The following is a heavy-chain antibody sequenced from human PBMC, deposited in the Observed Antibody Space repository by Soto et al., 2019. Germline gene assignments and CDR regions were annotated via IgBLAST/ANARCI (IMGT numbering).Heavy chain of an antibody. CDR1: GFTFTSSA. CDR3: AAGYSSRLGWDYYYGMDV. D-gene: IGHD6-13*01. Sequence: QMQLVQSGPEVKKPGTSVKVSCKASGFTFTSSAVQWVRQARGQRLEWIGWIVVGSGNTNYAQKFQERVTITRDMSTSTAYMELSSLRSEDTGVYYCAAGYSSRLGWDYYYGMDVWGQGTTVTVSS. V-gene: IGHV1-58*01. CDR2: IVVGSGNT. J-gene: IGHJ6*02.